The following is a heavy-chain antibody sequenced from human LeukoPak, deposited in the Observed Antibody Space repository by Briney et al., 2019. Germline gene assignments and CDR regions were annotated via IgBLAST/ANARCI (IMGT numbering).Heavy chain of an antibody. J-gene: IGHJ5*02. CDR2: IYTSGNT. D-gene: IGHD6-19*01. CDR3: ARRRARHRVAVAGTYNWFDP. V-gene: IGHV4-4*07. CDR1: GGSISSYY. Sequence: SETLSLTCTVSGGSISSYYWTWIRQPAGKGLECIGHIYTSGNTNYNPSLKSRVTMSVDTSKNQFSLKVSSVTAADTAVYYCARRRARHRVAVAGTYNWFDPWGQGTLVTVSS.